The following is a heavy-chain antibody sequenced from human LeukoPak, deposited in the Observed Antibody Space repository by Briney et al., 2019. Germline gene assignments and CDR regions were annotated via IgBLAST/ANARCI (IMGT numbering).Heavy chain of an antibody. CDR3: ARGPDFYYDILTGTWYYFDY. D-gene: IGHD3-9*01. J-gene: IGHJ4*02. Sequence: PSETLSLTCTVSGGSISSGGYYWSWIRQHPGKGLEWIGYIYCSGSTYYNPSLKSRVTISVDTSKNQFSLKLSSVTAADTAVYYCARGPDFYYDILTGTWYYFDYWGQGTLVTVSS. CDR1: GGSISSGGYY. CDR2: IYCSGST. V-gene: IGHV4-31*03.